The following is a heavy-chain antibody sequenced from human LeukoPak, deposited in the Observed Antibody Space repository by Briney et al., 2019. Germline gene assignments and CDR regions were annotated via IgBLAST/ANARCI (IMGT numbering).Heavy chain of an antibody. J-gene: IGHJ6*03. CDR2: INHSGST. CDR3: ARSRPFEPYYYYYYYMDV. CDR1: GGSFSGYY. Sequence: SESLSLTCAVYGGSFSGYYWSWIRQPPGKGLEWIGEINHSGSTNYNPSLKSRVTISVDTSKNQFSLKLSSVTAADTAVYYCARSRPFEPYYYYYYYMDVWGKGTTVTVSS. D-gene: IGHD3-10*01. V-gene: IGHV4-34*01.